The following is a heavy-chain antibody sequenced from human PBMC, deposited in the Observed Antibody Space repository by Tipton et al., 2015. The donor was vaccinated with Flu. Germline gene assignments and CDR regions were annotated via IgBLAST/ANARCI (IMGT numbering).Heavy chain of an antibody. J-gene: IGHJ4*02. V-gene: IGHV4-59*01. CDR3: ARAPPEYYDSSGYPHFDY. Sequence: TLSLTCTVSGGSISSYYWSWIRQPPGKGLEWIGYIYYNGSTNYNPSLKSRVTISVDTSKNQFSLKLSSVTAADTAVYYCARAPPEYYDSSGYPHFDYWGQGTLVTVSS. CDR2: IYYNGST. CDR1: GGSISSYY. D-gene: IGHD3-22*01.